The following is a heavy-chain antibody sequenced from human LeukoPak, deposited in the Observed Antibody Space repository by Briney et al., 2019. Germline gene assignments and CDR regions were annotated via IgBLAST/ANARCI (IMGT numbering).Heavy chain of an antibody. V-gene: IGHV3-23*01. CDR1: GFTFSTYA. CDR2: ISVPGGNT. D-gene: IGHD2-15*01. J-gene: IGHJ4*02. Sequence: PGGSLRLSCAASGFTFSTYAMTWVRQAPGKALEWVSLISVPGGNTYYADSVKGRFTISRDNSKNTLYLQMNSLRAGDTAVYYCAKEDCSAGGCYYSYFDSWGQGVLVTVSS. CDR3: AKEDCSAGGCYYSYFDS.